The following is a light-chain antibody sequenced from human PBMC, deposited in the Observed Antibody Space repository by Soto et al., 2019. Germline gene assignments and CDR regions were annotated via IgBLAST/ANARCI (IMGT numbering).Light chain of an antibody. CDR2: DAS. Sequence: EIVLPQSPATLSLSPGDRVTLSCRASQTVGRYLSWYQHSPGQGPRLLVYDASNRATGIPARFSGSGSETDFTLTISSLEPEDFAVYYCQQRLHGPITFGQGTRLEI. CDR3: QQRLHGPIT. J-gene: IGKJ5*01. CDR1: QTVGRY. V-gene: IGKV3-11*01.